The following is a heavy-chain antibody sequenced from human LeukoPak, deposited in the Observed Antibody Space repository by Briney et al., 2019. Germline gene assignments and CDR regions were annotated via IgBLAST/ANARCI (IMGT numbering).Heavy chain of an antibody. Sequence: GGSLRLSCAASGFAFSNFWMHWVRQAPGKGLVWVSLINSDASSARYADSVKGRFTISRDNAKNSLYLQMNSLGAEDTAVYYCARVHGAYPFDYWGQGTLVTISS. V-gene: IGHV3-74*01. CDR3: ARVHGAYPFDY. CDR1: GFAFSNFW. D-gene: IGHD4/OR15-4a*01. CDR2: INSDASSA. J-gene: IGHJ4*02.